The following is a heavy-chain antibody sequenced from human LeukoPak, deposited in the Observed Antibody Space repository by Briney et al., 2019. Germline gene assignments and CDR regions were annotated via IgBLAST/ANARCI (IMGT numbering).Heavy chain of an antibody. D-gene: IGHD3-10*01. V-gene: IGHV3-23*01. Sequence: GGSLRLSCAASGFTFNNDAVSWVRQAPGKGLEWVSSISGGGGNTDYADSVKGRFTISRDNSKNTLYLQMSSLRAEDTAVYYCAKDMYYGSGSNFDYWGQGTLVTVSS. CDR2: ISGGGGNT. J-gene: IGHJ4*02. CDR3: AKDMYYGSGSNFDY. CDR1: GFTFNNDA.